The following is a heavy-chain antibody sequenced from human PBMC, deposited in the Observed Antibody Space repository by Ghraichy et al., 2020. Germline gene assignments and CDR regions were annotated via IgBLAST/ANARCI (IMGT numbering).Heavy chain of an antibody. V-gene: IGHV4-34*01. Sequence: SQTLSLTCAVYGGSFSGYYWSWIRQPPGKGLEWIGEINHSGSTNYNPSLKSRVTISVDTSKNQFSLKLSSVTAADTAVYYCARAPRDVLLWFGELLGAFDIWGQGTMVTVSS. CDR1: GGSFSGYY. J-gene: IGHJ3*02. CDR3: ARAPRDVLLWFGELLGAFDI. CDR2: INHSGST. D-gene: IGHD3-10*01.